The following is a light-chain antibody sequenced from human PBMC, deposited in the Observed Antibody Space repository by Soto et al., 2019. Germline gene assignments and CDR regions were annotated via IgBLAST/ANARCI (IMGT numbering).Light chain of an antibody. Sequence: VLMQRPPTLKVSRAERGTLSCRGXPRVRSKLAWYQQKPGHSTRLXIXYEXTRATVILARFSGSGSGREFTLTIISMQSEDFAAYYCQQYNNGSTRTFGQGTRLEI. CDR2: YEX. CDR1: PRVRSK. CDR3: QQYNNGSTRT. J-gene: IGKJ5*01. V-gene: IGKV3-15*01.